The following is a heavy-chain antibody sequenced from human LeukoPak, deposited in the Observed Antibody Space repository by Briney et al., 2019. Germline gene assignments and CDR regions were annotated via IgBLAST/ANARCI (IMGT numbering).Heavy chain of an antibody. V-gene: IGHV4-39*01. CDR2: IYYSEST. Sequence: SETLSLTCTVSGGSISSSSYYWGWIRQPPGKGLEWIGSIYYSESTYHNPSLKSRVTISVDTSKNQFSLKLSSVTAADTAVYYCARHHADEVVYAVYYYMDVWGKGTTVTVPS. CDR3: ARHHADEVVYAVYYYMDV. CDR1: GGSISSSSYY. J-gene: IGHJ6*03. D-gene: IGHD2-8*02.